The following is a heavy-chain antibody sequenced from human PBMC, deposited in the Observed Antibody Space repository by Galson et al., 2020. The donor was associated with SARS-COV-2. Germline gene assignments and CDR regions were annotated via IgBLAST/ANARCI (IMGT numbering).Heavy chain of an antibody. D-gene: IGHD2-15*01. V-gene: IGHV3-48*03. Sequence: GGSLRISCAASGFTFSSYEMNWVRQAPGKGLEWVSYISSSGSTIYYADSVKGRFTISRDNAKNSLYLQMNSLRAEDTAVYYCARDLAPSYYYYYYGMDVWGQGTTVTVSS. J-gene: IGHJ6*02. CDR2: ISSSGSTI. CDR1: GFTFSSYE. CDR3: ARDLAPSYYYYYYGMDV.